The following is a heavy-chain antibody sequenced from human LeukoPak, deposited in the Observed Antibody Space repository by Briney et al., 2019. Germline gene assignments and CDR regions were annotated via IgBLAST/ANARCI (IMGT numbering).Heavy chain of an antibody. CDR2: ISWNSGSI. V-gene: IGHV3-9*01. D-gene: IGHD6-19*01. CDR1: GFTFDDYA. Sequence: GGSLRLSCAASGFTFDDYAMHWVRQAPGKGLGWVSGISWNSGSIGYADSVKGRFTISRDNAKNSLYLQMNSLRAEDTALYYCAKSIAVDNWFDPWGQGTLVTVSS. CDR3: AKSIAVDNWFDP. J-gene: IGHJ5*02.